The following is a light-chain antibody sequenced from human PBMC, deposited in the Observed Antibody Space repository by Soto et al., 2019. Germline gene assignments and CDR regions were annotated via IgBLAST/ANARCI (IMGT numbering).Light chain of an antibody. CDR2: DAS. J-gene: IGKJ5*01. Sequence: EVVLTQSQATLSLSPGERATLACGSSADVSSSYVAWYQQKSGLAPRLLIHDASSRATGIPDRFSGSKSGTEFTLTIRRLEPEDAAVYYCQQYGSSPITFGQGTRLEIK. CDR3: QQYGSSPIT. CDR1: ADVSSSY. V-gene: IGKV3D-20*01.